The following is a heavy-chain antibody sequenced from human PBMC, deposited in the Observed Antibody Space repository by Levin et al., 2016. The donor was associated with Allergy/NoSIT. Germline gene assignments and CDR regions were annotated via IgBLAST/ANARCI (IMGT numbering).Heavy chain of an antibody. CDR1: GFTFSNYY. V-gene: IGHV3-74*01. CDR3: VRFPQFDC. J-gene: IGHJ4*02. CDR2: ISGDGRST. Sequence: GGSLRLSCAASGFTFSNYYMHWVRQAPGKGLVWVSRISGDGRSTSYADSVKGRFTISRDNAKNTLYLEMNNLRAEDTAVYYCVRFPQFDCWGQGTLVTVSS.